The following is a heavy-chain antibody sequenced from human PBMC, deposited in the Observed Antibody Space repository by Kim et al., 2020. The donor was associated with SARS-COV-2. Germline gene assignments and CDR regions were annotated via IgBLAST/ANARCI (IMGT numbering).Heavy chain of an antibody. V-gene: IGHV3-21*01. CDR2: IGGTTNYI. J-gene: IGHJ6*02. Sequence: GGSLRLSCAASGFAFGTHSMNWVRQAPGKGLEWVSSIGGTTNYIYYADSLKGRFTISRDNSKNSLYLQMDSLRAEDTAVYYCARGGYCSNTSCYFYYYALDVWGQGTTVTVS. CDR3: ARGGYCSNTSCYFYYYALDV. D-gene: IGHD2-2*01. CDR1: GFAFGTHS.